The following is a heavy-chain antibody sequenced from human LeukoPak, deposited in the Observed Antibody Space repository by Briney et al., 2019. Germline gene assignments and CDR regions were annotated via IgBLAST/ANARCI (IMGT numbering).Heavy chain of an antibody. D-gene: IGHD6-19*01. V-gene: IGHV3-23*01. CDR1: GFTFSSYA. CDR3: AKARFIAVAGTIFDY. CDR2: ISGSGGNT. Sequence: GGSLRLSCAASGFTFSSYAMSWVRQAPGKGLEWISAISGSGGNTYYADSVKGRFTISRDNSKNTLYLQMNSLRAEDTAVYYCAKARFIAVAGTIFDYWGQGTLVTVSS. J-gene: IGHJ4*02.